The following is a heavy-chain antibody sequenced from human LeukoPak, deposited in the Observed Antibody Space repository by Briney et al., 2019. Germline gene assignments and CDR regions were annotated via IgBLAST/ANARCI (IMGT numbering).Heavy chain of an antibody. D-gene: IGHD6-13*01. V-gene: IGHV1-18*01. CDR2: ISAYNGNT. CDR3: ARGHRTYSSSWRVYFDY. J-gene: IGHJ4*02. CDR1: GYTFTSYG. Sequence: ASVKVSCEASGYTFTSYGISWVRQAPGQGLEWMGWISAYNGNTNYAQKLQGRVTMTTDTSTSTAYMELRSLRSDDTAVYYCARGHRTYSSSWRVYFDYWGQGTLVTVSS.